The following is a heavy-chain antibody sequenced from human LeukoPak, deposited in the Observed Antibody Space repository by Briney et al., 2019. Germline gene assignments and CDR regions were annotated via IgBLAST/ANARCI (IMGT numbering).Heavy chain of an antibody. Sequence: GGSLRLSCAASGFTFNTYSMTWVRQAPAKGLEWVASISGGSNYIYYADSVKGRFTVSRDNAKNSLYLQMNSLRVEDTAVYYCASLGKAAAGIIGGQGTLVTVSS. V-gene: IGHV3-21*01. CDR1: GFTFNTYS. D-gene: IGHD6-13*01. J-gene: IGHJ4*02. CDR2: ISGGSNYI. CDR3: ASLGKAAAGII.